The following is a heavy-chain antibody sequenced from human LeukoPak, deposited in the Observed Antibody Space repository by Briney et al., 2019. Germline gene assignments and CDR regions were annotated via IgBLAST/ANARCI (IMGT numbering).Heavy chain of an antibody. J-gene: IGHJ4*02. Sequence: GASVKVSCKASGYTFTSYGISWVRQAPGQGLEWMGWISAYNGNTNYAQKLQGRVTMTTDTSTSTDYMELRSLRSDDTAVYYCAREYCSSTSCYRTGDDFDYWGQGTLVTVSS. CDR2: ISAYNGNT. D-gene: IGHD2-2*02. CDR1: GYTFTSYG. CDR3: AREYCSSTSCYRTGDDFDY. V-gene: IGHV1-18*01.